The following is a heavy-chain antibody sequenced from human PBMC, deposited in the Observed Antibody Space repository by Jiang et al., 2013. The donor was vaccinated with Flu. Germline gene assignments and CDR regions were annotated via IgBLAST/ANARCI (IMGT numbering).Heavy chain of an antibody. CDR1: GFSLTTSGMC. V-gene: IGHV2-70*16. D-gene: IGHD3-10*01. CDR3: ARTQFRGGIKWGSGFDP. CDR2: IDWDDDT. J-gene: IGHJ5*02. Sequence: KPTQTLTLTCTFSGFSLTTSGMCVSWIRQPPGKALEWLARIDWDDDTFYSPFLKSRLTISKDTSKNQVVLTMTNMDPVDTATYYCARTQFRGGIKWGSGFDPVGPGNPGHRLL.